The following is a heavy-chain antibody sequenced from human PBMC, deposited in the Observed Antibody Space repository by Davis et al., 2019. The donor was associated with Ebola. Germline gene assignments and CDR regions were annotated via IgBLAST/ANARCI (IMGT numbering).Heavy chain of an antibody. V-gene: IGHV3-13*01. CDR2: IGTAGDT. CDR3: AKVGRHSSSWLPYYYYYYYMDV. D-gene: IGHD6-13*01. Sequence: GESLKISCAASGFSFSTSAMHWVRQATGKGLEWVSAIGTAGDTYYPGSVKGRFTISRENAKNSLYLQMNSLRAEDTAIYYCAKVGRHSSSWLPYYYYYYYMDVWGKGTTVTVSS. CDR1: GFSFSTSA. J-gene: IGHJ6*03.